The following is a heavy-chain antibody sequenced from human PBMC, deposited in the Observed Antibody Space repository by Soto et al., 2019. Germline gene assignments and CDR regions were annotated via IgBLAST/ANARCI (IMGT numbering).Heavy chain of an antibody. CDR1: VFTSSG. D-gene: IGHD3-3*01. V-gene: IGHV1-18*04. CDR3: AREGILGLFAAYDL. J-gene: IGHJ3*01. CDR2: ISTTKGNT. Sequence: QDQLVQSGAEVKKPGASVKVSCKASVFTSSGISWVRQAPGQRLEWMGWISTTKGNTIYAQKFQGRVIMTMDTSTTTVYMELRSLRPDDTAVYLCAREGILGLFAAYDLWGQGTMVTVSS.